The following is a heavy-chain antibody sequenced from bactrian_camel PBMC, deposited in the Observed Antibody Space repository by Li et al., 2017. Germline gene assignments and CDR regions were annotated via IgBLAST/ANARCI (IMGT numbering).Heavy chain of an antibody. D-gene: IGHD3*01. CDR3: AAGDQMRRGVCARDFGY. CDR2: IDSYGDT. J-gene: IGHJ6*01. V-gene: IGHV3S26*01. Sequence: HVQLVESGGGLVQAGGSLRLSCAVSGFTRGRYCMAWFRQAPGKEREAVADIDSYGDTTYADSVKGRFTISKDNAKNILYLQMNSLKPEDAAIYYCAAGDQMRRGVCARDFGYWGQGTQVTVS. CDR1: GFTRGRYC.